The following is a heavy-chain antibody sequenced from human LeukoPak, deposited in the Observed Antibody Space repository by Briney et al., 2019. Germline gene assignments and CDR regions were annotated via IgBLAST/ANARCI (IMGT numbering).Heavy chain of an antibody. CDR3: ASAVVVTDYLPIDY. CDR1: GFTFSSYE. J-gene: IGHJ4*02. V-gene: IGHV3-48*03. CDR2: ISSSGSTI. D-gene: IGHD2-21*02. Sequence: PGGSLRLSCAASGFTFSSYEMNWVRQAPGKGLEWVSYISSSGSTIYYADSVKGRFTISRDNAKNSLYLQMNSLRAEDTAVYYCASAVVVTDYLPIDYWGQGTLVTVSS.